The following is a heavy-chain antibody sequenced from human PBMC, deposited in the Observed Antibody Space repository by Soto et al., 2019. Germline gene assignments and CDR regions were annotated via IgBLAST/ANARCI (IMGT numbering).Heavy chain of an antibody. CDR1: GFSFSDYY. J-gene: IGHJ6*02. V-gene: IGHV3-11*05. CDR3: ARGHHGMDV. CDR2: IGFSSSST. Sequence: QVQLEESGGGLVKPGGSPRLSCAASGFSFSDYYMSWIRQAPGKGLEWVSYIGFSSSSTDYADSVKGRFTISRDNAKNSLFLQMNSLRAEDTAVYYCARGHHGMDVWGQGTTVTVSS.